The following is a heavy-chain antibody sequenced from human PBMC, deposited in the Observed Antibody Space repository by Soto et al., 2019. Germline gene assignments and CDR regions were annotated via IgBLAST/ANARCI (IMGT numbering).Heavy chain of an antibody. Sequence: PSETLSLTCTVSGGSISSGDYYWSWIRQPPGKGLEWIGYIYYSGSTYYNPSLKSRVTISVDTSKNQFSLKLSSATAADTAVYYCARIYDSSGHYFDYWGQGTLVTVSS. CDR2: IYYSGST. J-gene: IGHJ4*02. CDR1: GGSISSGDYY. CDR3: ARIYDSSGHYFDY. V-gene: IGHV4-30-4*01. D-gene: IGHD3-22*01.